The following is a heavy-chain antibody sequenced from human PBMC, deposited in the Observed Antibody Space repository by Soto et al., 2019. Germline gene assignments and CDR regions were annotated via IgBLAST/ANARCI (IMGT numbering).Heavy chain of an antibody. D-gene: IGHD6-25*01. V-gene: IGHV3-48*04. CDR3: ASEVLGSGNFDY. CDR1: GFTFSSYA. J-gene: IGHJ4*02. Sequence: PGGSLRLSCAASGFTFSSYAMHWVRQAPGKGLEWVSYISSSGSTIYYADSVKGRFTISRDNAKNSLYLQMNSLRAEDTAVYYCASEVLGSGNFDYWGQGTLVTVSS. CDR2: ISSSGSTI.